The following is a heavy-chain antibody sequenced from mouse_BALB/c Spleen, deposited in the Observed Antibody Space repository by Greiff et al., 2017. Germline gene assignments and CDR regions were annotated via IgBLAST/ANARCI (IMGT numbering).Heavy chain of an antibody. D-gene: IGHD2-4*01. V-gene: IGHV5-12-2*01. CDR3: ARHDYDYEAPWFAY. J-gene: IGHJ3*01. Sequence: EVMLVESGGGLVQPGGSLKLSCAASGFTFSSYTMSWVRQTPEKRLEWVAYISNGGGSTYYPDTVKGRFTISRDNAKNTLYLQMSSLKSEDTAMYYCARHDYDYEAPWFAYWGQGTLVTVSA. CDR2: ISNGGGST. CDR1: GFTFSSYT.